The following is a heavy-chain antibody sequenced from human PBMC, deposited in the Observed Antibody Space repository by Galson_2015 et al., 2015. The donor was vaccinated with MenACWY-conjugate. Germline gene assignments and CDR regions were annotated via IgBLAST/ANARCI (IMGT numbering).Heavy chain of an antibody. CDR3: ARLGREYCTSSTCSSTFYYYHYMDV. CDR1: GYSFSTYW. D-gene: IGHD2/OR15-2a*01. Sequence: QSGAEVKAPGESLRISCTSSGYSFSTYWIGWVRQIPGKGLEWMGRIDPSDSYSSYSPSFQGHVTISADKSISTAYLQWSSLKASDTAIYYCARLGREYCTSSTCSSTFYYYHYMDVWGKGTSVTVSS. CDR2: IDPSDSYS. J-gene: IGHJ6*03. V-gene: IGHV5-10-1*01.